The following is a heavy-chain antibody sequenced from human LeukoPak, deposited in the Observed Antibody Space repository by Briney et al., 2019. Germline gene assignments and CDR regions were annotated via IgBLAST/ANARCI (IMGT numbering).Heavy chain of an antibody. J-gene: IGHJ6*02. CDR2: ISSNGGST. V-gene: IGHV3-64*01. Sequence: TGGSLRLSCAASGFTFSSYAMHWVRQAPGKGLEYVSAISSNGGSTYYANPVKGRFTISRDNSKNTLYLQMGSLRAEDMAVYYCARDLNDFWSGYYTLGFYYYYGMDVWGQGTTVTVSS. CDR1: GFTFSSYA. CDR3: ARDLNDFWSGYYTLGFYYYYGMDV. D-gene: IGHD3-3*01.